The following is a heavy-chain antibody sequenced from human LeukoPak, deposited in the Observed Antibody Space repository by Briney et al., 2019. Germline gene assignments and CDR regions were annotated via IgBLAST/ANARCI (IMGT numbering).Heavy chain of an antibody. CDR1: GFTFSSYW. Sequence: GGSLRLSCAASGFTFSSYWMHWVRQAPGKGLEWVSGISGSASRTYYADSVKGRFTISRDISKNTLFLQMNSLRADDTAVYYCARGDSYYLSPDHWGQGTLVTVSS. CDR2: ISGSASRT. D-gene: IGHD3-22*01. J-gene: IGHJ4*02. V-gene: IGHV3-23*01. CDR3: ARGDSYYLSPDH.